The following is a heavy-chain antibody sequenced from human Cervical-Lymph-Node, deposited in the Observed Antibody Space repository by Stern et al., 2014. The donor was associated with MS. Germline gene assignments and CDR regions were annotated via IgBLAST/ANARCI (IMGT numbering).Heavy chain of an antibody. CDR1: GYTFTSYG. J-gene: IGHJ4*02. CDR2: IRAYHGNT. V-gene: IGHV1-18*01. CDR3: ARVQGTYSSSSNVAYYFDY. D-gene: IGHD6-13*01. Sequence: VQLVESGAEVKKPGASVKVSCKASGYTFTSYGISWVRQAPGQGLEWMGWIRAYHGNTNYAQKLQGRVTMTTDTSTSTAYMELRSLRSDDTAVYYCARVQGTYSSSSNVAYYFDYWGQGTLVTVSS.